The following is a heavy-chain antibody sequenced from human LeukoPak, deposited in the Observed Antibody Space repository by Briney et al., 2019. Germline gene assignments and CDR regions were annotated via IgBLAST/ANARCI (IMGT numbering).Heavy chain of an antibody. Sequence: GESLKISCKGSAVTFNNYWIGWVRQLPGKGLDWMGIIYPGDSETRYSPSFQGQVTMSVDKSINTAYLHWGSLKASDTAIYYCARPRMYGGNSGFYFDLWGRGTLVTVSS. CDR3: ARPRMYGGNSGFYFDL. CDR1: AVTFNNYW. J-gene: IGHJ2*01. CDR2: IYPGDSET. V-gene: IGHV5-51*01. D-gene: IGHD4-23*01.